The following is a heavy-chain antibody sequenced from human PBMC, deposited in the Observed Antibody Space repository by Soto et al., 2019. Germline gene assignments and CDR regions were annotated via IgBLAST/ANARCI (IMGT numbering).Heavy chain of an antibody. Sequence: GASLKISCKGCGYSFTSYWIGWVRQMPGKGLELMGIIYPGDSDTRYSPSFQGQVTISADKSISTAYLQWSSLKASDTAMYYCARTAAAGKYYYGMDVWGQGTTVTVS. D-gene: IGHD6-13*01. V-gene: IGHV5-51*01. CDR1: GYSFTSYW. J-gene: IGHJ6*02. CDR2: IYPGDSDT. CDR3: ARTAAAGKYYYGMDV.